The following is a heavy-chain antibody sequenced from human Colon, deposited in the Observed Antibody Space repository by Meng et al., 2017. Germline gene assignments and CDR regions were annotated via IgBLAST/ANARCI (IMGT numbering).Heavy chain of an antibody. CDR2: VYHRGDT. CDR1: GDSISSDIW. CDR3: GRDQGRELINH. D-gene: IGHD1-7*01. J-gene: IGHJ4*02. Sequence: GQPRGSGPGLVKPSGTLSLTGTVAGDSISSDIWWSWVRQPPGKGLEWIGEVYHRGDTNYNPSLKSRVDISVDKSKNQFYLSLFSATAADTAVYYCGRDQGRELINHWGQGTLVTVSS. V-gene: IGHV4-4*02.